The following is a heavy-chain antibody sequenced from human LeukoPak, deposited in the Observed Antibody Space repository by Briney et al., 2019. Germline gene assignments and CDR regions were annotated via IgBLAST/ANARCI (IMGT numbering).Heavy chain of an antibody. V-gene: IGHV3-9*01. D-gene: IGHD5-24*01. CDR3: AKDRGRDGYNDYFDY. J-gene: IGHJ4*02. CDR2: ISWNSGSI. CDR1: GFTFDDYA. Sequence: PGGSLRLSCAASGFTFDDYAMHWVRQAPGKGLEWVSGISWNSGSIGYADSVKGRFTISRDNAKNSLYLQMNSLRAEDTAVYYCAKDRGRDGYNDYFDYWGQGTLVTVSS.